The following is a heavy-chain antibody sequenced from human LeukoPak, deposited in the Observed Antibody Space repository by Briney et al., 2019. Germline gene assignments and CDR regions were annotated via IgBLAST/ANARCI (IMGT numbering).Heavy chain of an antibody. Sequence: ASVKVSCKASGYTFTSYGISWVRQAPGQGLERMGWISAYNGNTNYAQKLQGRVTMTTDTSTSTAYMELRSLRSDDTAVYYCARDEYSSGWYEGNYFDYWGQGTLVTVSS. CDR1: GYTFTSYG. CDR3: ARDEYSSGWYEGNYFDY. D-gene: IGHD6-19*01. J-gene: IGHJ4*02. CDR2: ISAYNGNT. V-gene: IGHV1-18*01.